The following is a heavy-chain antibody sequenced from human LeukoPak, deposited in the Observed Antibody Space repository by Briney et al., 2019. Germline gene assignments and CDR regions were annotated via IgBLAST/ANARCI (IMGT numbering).Heavy chain of an antibody. D-gene: IGHD2-21*01. J-gene: IGHJ6*02. V-gene: IGHV3-23*01. CDR2: ISGSGGST. Sequence: GESLKISCAASGFTFSSYAMSWVRQAPGKGLEWVSAISGSGGSTYYADSVKGRFTISRDNSKNTLYLQMNSLRAEDTAVYYCAKSGPVHRYDYYGMDVWGQGTTVTVSS. CDR1: GFTFSSYA. CDR3: AKSGPVHRYDYYGMDV.